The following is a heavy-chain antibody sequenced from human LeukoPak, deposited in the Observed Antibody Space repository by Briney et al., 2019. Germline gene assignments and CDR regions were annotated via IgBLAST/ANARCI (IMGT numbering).Heavy chain of an antibody. J-gene: IGHJ3*02. CDR2: IYYSGST. CDR1: GGSISSGGYS. V-gene: IGHV4-31*11. D-gene: IGHD2-15*01. CDR3: ARRRVVVASTDGASGAFDI. Sequence: NPSETLSLTCAVSGGSISSGGYSWSWIRQHPGKGLEWIGYIYYSGSTYYNPSLRSRVTISVDTSKNQFSLRLSSVTAADTAVYFCARRRVVVASTDGASGAFDIWGQGTMVTVSS.